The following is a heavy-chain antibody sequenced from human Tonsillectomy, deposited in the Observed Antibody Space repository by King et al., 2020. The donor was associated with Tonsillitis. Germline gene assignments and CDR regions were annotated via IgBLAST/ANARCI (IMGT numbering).Heavy chain of an antibody. CDR1: GFTFSSYG. V-gene: IGHV3-33*05. D-gene: IGHD3-10*01. J-gene: IGHJ4*02. Sequence: VQLVESGGGVVQPGRSLRLSCAASGFTFSSYGMHWVRQAPGKGLEWVAVISYDGSNKYYVDSVKGRFTVXRDNSKNTLXLQMNSLVAEDTAVYYCANDVVRGXGSSISHDYWGQXTLVTVSS. CDR3: ANDVVRGXGSSISHDY. CDR2: ISYDGSNK.